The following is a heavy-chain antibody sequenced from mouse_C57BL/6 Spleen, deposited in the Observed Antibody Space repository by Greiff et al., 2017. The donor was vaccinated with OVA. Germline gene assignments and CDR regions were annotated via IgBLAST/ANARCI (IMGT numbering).Heavy chain of an antibody. CDR1: GFSLTSYG. V-gene: IGHV2-6-1*01. D-gene: IGHD1-1*01. Sequence: QVHVKQSGPGLVAPSQSLSITCTVPGFSLTSYGVHWVRQPPGKGLEWLVVIWSDGSTTYNSALTSRMSLSKDNANSQVFLKINILQTDDTAMYYCAKHGYYDSSFDYWGQGTTLTVSS. J-gene: IGHJ2*01. CDR2: IWSDGST. CDR3: AKHGYYDSSFDY.